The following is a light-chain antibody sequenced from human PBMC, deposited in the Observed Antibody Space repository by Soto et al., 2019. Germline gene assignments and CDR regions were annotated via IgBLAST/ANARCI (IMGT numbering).Light chain of an antibody. CDR1: SSNIGAGYG. CDR2: GNS. J-gene: IGLJ1*01. Sequence: QSVLTQPPSVSGAAWQRVTISCTGSSSNIGAGYGVHWYQQLPGTAPKLLIYGNSNRPSGVPDRFSGSKSGTSASLAITGFKTEDEADYYCQSYHSSLSGYVFGTGTKVTVL. V-gene: IGLV1-40*01. CDR3: QSYHSSLSGYV.